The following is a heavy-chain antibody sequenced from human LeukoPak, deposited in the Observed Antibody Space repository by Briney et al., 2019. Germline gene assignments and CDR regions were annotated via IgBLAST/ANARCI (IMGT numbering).Heavy chain of an antibody. CDR2: INHSGST. J-gene: IGHJ4*02. CDR3: ASTGYSSSWSSFDY. Sequence: IPSETLSLTCAVYGGSLSGYYWSWIRQPPGKGLEWIGEINHSGSTNYNPSLKSRVTISVDTSKNQFSLKLSSVTAADTAVYYCASTGYSSSWSSFDYWGQGTLVTVSS. D-gene: IGHD6-13*01. CDR1: GGSLSGYY. V-gene: IGHV4-34*01.